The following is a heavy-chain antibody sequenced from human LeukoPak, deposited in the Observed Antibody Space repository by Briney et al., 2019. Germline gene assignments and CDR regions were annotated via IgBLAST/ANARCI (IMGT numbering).Heavy chain of an antibody. D-gene: IGHD6-19*01. Sequence: GGSLRLSCVASGFSFSNLAMGWVRQAPGNGLEWVSVISDSGGITYYADSVKGRFTMSRDNSRNTLYLQMNSLRVDDTAVYYCAKDARRYSGWYFFDHWGQGTLVTVSS. CDR2: ISDSGGIT. CDR3: AKDARRYSGWYFFDH. CDR1: GFSFSNLA. J-gene: IGHJ4*02. V-gene: IGHV3-23*01.